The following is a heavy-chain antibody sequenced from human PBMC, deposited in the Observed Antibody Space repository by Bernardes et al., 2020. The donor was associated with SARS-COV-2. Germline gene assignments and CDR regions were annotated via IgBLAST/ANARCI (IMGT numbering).Heavy chain of an antibody. CDR3: ARGSGWYGRENWFDP. Sequence: SKTLSVTCTVSGGSISSYYWSWIRQPPGKGLEWIGYIYYSGSTNYNPSLKSRVTISVDTSKNQFSLKLSSVTAADTAVYYCARGSGWYGRENWFDPWGQGTLVTVSS. CDR2: IYYSGST. V-gene: IGHV4-59*01. J-gene: IGHJ5*02. CDR1: GGSISSYY. D-gene: IGHD6-19*01.